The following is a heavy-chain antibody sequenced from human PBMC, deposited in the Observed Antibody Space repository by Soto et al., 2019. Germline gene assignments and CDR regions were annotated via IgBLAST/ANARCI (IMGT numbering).Heavy chain of an antibody. V-gene: IGHV4-39*01. Sequence: QLQLQESGPGLVKPSETLSLTCTVSGGSISSSSYYWGWIRQPPGKGLEWIGSIYYSGSTYYNPSLKSRVTISVDTSKNQFSLKLSSVTAADTAVYYCARHHESLTGTSFGYWGQGTLVTVSS. CDR3: ARHHESLTGTSFGY. CDR2: IYYSGST. CDR1: GGSISSSSYY. J-gene: IGHJ4*02. D-gene: IGHD1-20*01.